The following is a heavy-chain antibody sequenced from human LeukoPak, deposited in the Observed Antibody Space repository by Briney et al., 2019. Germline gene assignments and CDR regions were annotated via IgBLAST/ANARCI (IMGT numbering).Heavy chain of an antibody. CDR1: GGSFSGYY. V-gene: IGHV4-34*01. Sequence: SETLSLTCAVHGGSFSGYYWSWIRQPPGKGLEWIGEINHSGSTNYNPSLKSRVTISVDTSKNQFSLKLSSVTAADTAVYYCASEVYSSSWYVRGDYWGQGTLVTVSS. J-gene: IGHJ4*02. CDR2: INHSGST. CDR3: ASEVYSSSWYVRGDY. D-gene: IGHD6-13*01.